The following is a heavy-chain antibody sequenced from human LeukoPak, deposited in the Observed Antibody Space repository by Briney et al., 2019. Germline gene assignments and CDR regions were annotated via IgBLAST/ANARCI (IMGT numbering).Heavy chain of an antibody. J-gene: IGHJ4*02. CDR2: IWYDGSNK. V-gene: IGHV3-33*01. CDR3: ARAPGYSYGERPDY. CDR1: GFTFSSYD. Sequence: GGSLRLSCAASGFTFSSYDMHWVRQAPGKGLEWVSVIWYDGSNKYYAESVKGRFTISRDNSKNTLSLQINSLRAEDTAVYYCARAPGYSYGERPDYWGQGTLVTVSS. D-gene: IGHD5-18*01.